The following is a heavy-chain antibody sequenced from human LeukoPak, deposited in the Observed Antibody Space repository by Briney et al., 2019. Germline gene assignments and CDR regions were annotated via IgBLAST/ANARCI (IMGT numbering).Heavy chain of an antibody. Sequence: PGGSLRLSCAASGFTFSSYSMNWVRQAPGRGLEWVSYISSSSSTTYYADSVKGRFTISRDNSKNTLYLQMNSLRAEETAVYYCAKERSRGGDCLDYWGQGTLVTVSS. D-gene: IGHD2-21*02. CDR1: GFTFSSYS. J-gene: IGHJ4*02. CDR3: AKERSRGGDCLDY. CDR2: ISSSSSTT. V-gene: IGHV3-48*01.